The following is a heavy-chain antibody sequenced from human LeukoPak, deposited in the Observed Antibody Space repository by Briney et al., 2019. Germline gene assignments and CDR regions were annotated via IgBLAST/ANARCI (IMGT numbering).Heavy chain of an antibody. CDR3: NGGELGSSTGRDY. CDR2: INPDGSTT. D-gene: IGHD1-26*01. CDR1: GFTFSNYW. Sequence: GGSLRLSCAVSGFTFSNYWMHWVRQDPGKGLVWVSFINPDGSTTNYADSVKGRFTISRDNAKNSLYLQMNSLRAEDTAVYYCNGGELGSSTGRDYWGQGTLVTVSS. V-gene: IGHV3-74*01. J-gene: IGHJ4*02.